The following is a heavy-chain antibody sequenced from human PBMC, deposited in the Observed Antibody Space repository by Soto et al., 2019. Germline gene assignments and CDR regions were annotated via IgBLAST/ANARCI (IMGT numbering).Heavy chain of an antibody. V-gene: IGHV2-5*02. D-gene: IGHD7-27*01. Sequence: QITLKESGPTLVKPTQTLTLTCTFSGFSLSTSGVGVVWIRQPPGKALEWLAVIYWDDDKRYSPSLESRLLXNXDXXKNQVVLTRTNMDPVDTATYFCAHLTGDPDWYFDLWGRGTLVTVSS. J-gene: IGHJ2*01. CDR3: AHLTGDPDWYFDL. CDR2: IYWDDDK. CDR1: GFSLSTSGVG.